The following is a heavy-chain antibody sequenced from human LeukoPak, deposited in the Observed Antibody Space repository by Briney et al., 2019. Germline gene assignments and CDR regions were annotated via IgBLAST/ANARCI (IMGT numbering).Heavy chain of an antibody. D-gene: IGHD3-16*01. J-gene: IGHJ5*02. V-gene: IGHV5-51*01. CDR3: AIFDFLFGEIDNWFDP. CDR1: GYNFTIYW. CDR2: IYPGDSNT. Sequence: GESLKISCKGSGYNFTIYWIGWGRQMPGKGLEWRGIIYPGDSNTRYSPSFQGQVTIQADKSISPAYVQWSSLKASDAAMYYCAIFDFLFGEIDNWFDPWGQGTQVTVSS.